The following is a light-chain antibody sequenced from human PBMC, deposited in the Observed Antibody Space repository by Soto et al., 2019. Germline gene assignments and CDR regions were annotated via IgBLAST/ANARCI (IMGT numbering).Light chain of an antibody. V-gene: IGLV2-14*01. CDR2: DVS. Sequence: QSALTQPASVSGSPGRSITMSCTGTSSDVGRYNYVSWYQQHPGKAPKLMIYDVSNRPSGVSNRFSGSKSGNTASLTISGLQAEDEADYYCSSYTSSSTVVFGGGTKLTVL. CDR1: SSDVGRYNY. CDR3: SSYTSSSTVV. J-gene: IGLJ2*01.